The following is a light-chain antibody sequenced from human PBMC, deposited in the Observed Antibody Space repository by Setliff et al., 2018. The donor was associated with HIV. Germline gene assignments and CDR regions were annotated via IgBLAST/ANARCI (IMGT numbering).Light chain of an antibody. CDR1: NIGSKS. CDR3: EVWDRTGGHLYV. Sequence: SYELTQPPSVSVAPGKTARITCGGNNIGSKSVHWYQQKPGQAPVLVVYDDSERPSGIPERFSGSNSGNTATLTISRVEAGDEADYYCEVWDRTGGHLYVFGKGTKVTVL. V-gene: IGLV3-21*03. CDR2: DDS. J-gene: IGLJ1*01.